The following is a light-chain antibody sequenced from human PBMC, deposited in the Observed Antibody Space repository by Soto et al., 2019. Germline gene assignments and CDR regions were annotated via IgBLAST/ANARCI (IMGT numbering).Light chain of an antibody. CDR3: QQYNSYSQT. CDR2: GAS. Sequence: EIVLTQSPGTLSLSPGERSTLSCSSSQSVSNNYLAWYQQKPDQAPRLLIYGASTRATGIPARFSGSGSGTEFTLTISSLQPDDFATYYCQQYNSYSQTFGPGTKVDIK. J-gene: IGKJ3*01. V-gene: IGKV3-15*01. CDR1: QSVSNN.